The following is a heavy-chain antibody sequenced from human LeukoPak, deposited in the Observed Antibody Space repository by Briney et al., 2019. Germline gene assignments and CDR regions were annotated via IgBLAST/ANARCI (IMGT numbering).Heavy chain of an antibody. Sequence: HGEPLNIPCQGSGYSFTSYWIGWVRRMPGKGLEGMGIIYPGDSDTRSRPSCQAQVPSSAAKAISTAYRQWSRLKASDTAMYSCARQLDDGLELFDYSGQGALVTVSS. D-gene: IGHD4/OR15-4a*01. CDR1: GYSFTSYW. CDR3: ARQLDDGLELFDY. V-gene: IGHV5-51*01. CDR2: IYPGDSDT. J-gene: IGHJ4*02.